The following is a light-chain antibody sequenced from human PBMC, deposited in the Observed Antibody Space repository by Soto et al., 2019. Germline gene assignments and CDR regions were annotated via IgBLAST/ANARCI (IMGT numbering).Light chain of an antibody. Sequence: EIVLTQSPATLSSSPGERATLSCRASQRVSSNLAWYQQKPGQAPRLLIYGASTRATGIPARFSGSGSGTEFTLTISSPQSEDFAVYHCQQYNNWPRITFGQGTRLEI. CDR1: QRVSSN. J-gene: IGKJ5*01. CDR2: GAS. CDR3: QQYNNWPRIT. V-gene: IGKV3-15*01.